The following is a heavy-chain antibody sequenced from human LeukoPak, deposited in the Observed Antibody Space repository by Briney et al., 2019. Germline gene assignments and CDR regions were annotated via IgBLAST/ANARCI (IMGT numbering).Heavy chain of an antibody. CDR3: ARVSGGGNFLDY. V-gene: IGHV4-31*03. J-gene: IGHJ4*02. CDR1: GGSVSSGGHY. Sequence: SETLSLTCTVSGGSVSSGGHYWSWLRQHPGKGLEWIGYIYYSGSTYYNPSLKSRVTISVDTSKNQFSLKLSSATAADTAVYYCARVSGGGNFLDYWGQGTLVTVSS. D-gene: IGHD2-15*01. CDR2: IYYSGST.